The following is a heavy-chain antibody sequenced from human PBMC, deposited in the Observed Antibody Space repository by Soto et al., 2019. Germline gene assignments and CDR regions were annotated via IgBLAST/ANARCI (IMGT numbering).Heavy chain of an antibody. CDR2: IKSKTDGGTT. CDR1: GFTFSNAW. CDR3: TTDPDFGYSNGWPPHYYYYGMDV. V-gene: IGHV3-15*07. D-gene: IGHD6-19*01. Sequence: GSLRLSCAASGFTFSNAWMNWVRQAPGKGLEWVGRIKSKTDGGTTDYAAPVKGRFTISRDDSKNTLHLQMNSLKTEDTAVYYCTTDPDFGYSNGWPPHYYYYGMDVWGQGTTVTVSS. J-gene: IGHJ6*02.